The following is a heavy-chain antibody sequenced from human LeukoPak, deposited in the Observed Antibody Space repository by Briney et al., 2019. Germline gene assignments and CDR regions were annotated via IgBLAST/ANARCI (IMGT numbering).Heavy chain of an antibody. CDR3: ASRTSSSWYYDAFDI. D-gene: IGHD6-13*01. J-gene: IGHJ3*02. V-gene: IGHV4-34*01. CDR2: IKHDGST. Sequence: SETLSLTCAVYGGSFSGDFWSWLRQSPGKGLEWIGEIKHDGSTTYNPSLESRVTMSLDTSTNQISLEMTSVTAADTAVYYCASRTSSSWYYDAFDIWGQGTMVTVSS. CDR1: GGSFSGDF.